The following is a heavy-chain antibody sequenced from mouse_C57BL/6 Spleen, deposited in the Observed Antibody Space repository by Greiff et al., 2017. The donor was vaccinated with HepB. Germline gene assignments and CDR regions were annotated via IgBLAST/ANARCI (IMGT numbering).Heavy chain of an antibody. Sequence: QVQLQQSGAELMKPGASVKLSCKATGYTFTGYWIEWVKQRPGHGLEWIGEILPGSGSTNYNEKFKGKATFTADTSSNTAYMQLSSLTTEDSAIYYFARYPYYYGSSPYWYFDVWGTGTTVTVSS. D-gene: IGHD1-1*01. CDR2: ILPGSGST. CDR1: GYTFTGYW. J-gene: IGHJ1*03. CDR3: ARYPYYYGSSPYWYFDV. V-gene: IGHV1-9*01.